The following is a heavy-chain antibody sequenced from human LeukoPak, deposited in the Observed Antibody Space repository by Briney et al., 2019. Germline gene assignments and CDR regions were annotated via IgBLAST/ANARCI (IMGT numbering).Heavy chain of an antibody. CDR3: ARLSTSATSTAWLDP. J-gene: IGHJ5*02. D-gene: IGHD5/OR15-5a*01. V-gene: IGHV4-4*09. Sequence: SETLSLTCTVSGGSISSYYWSWIRQPPGKGLEWIGYIYPSGSTNYNPSLKGRVTISVDTSKNQFSLKLSSVTAADTAVYFCARLSTSATSTAWLDPWGQGTLVTVSS. CDR2: IYPSGST. CDR1: GGSISSYY.